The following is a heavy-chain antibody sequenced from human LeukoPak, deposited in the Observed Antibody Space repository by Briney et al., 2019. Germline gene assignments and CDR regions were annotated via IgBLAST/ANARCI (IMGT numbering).Heavy chain of an antibody. Sequence: GGSLRLSCAASGFTFSSYAMHWVRQAPGKGLEWVAVISYDGSNKYYADSVKGRFTISRDNSKNTLCLQMNSLRAEDTAVYYCARDSIVVVVAATELDYWGQGTLVTVSS. CDR1: GFTFSSYA. CDR2: ISYDGSNK. D-gene: IGHD2-15*01. V-gene: IGHV3-30*04. CDR3: ARDSIVVVVAATELDY. J-gene: IGHJ4*02.